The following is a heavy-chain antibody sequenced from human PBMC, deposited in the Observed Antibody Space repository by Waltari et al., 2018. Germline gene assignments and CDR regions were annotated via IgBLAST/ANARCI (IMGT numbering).Heavy chain of an antibody. Sequence: QVQLHESGPGLVQPSETLSRTGSVSGESVVSNYWSWIRQSAGKGMEWIGRIYVGGTTNYNPALSGRVSMSVDMSKNQIFLKIMSVTDADTGVYYCARETRHGDWFDPWGQGTLVTVSS. J-gene: IGHJ5*02. D-gene: IGHD3-16*01. CDR1: GESVVSNY. V-gene: IGHV4-4*07. CDR2: IYVGGTT. CDR3: ARETRHGDWFDP.